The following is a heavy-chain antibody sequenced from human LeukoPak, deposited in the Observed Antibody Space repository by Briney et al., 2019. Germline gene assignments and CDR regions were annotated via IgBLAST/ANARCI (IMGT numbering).Heavy chain of an antibody. CDR1: GFTFSAYW. J-gene: IGHJ5*02. D-gene: IGHD6-6*01. CDR2: IKRDGGGA. CDR3: ARTSRPIDA. Sequence: GASLRLSCAASGFTFSAYWMHWVRQAPGKGLVWVSRIKRDGGGASYADSVKGRFTISRDNAKNTLYLEMNSLRGDDTAVYYCARTSRPIDAWGQGTLVSVSS. V-gene: IGHV3-74*01.